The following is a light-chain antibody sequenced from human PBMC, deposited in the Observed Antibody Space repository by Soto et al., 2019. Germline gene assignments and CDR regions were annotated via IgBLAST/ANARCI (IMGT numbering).Light chain of an antibody. CDR1: QDISNY. CDR2: DAS. J-gene: IGKJ4*01. CDR3: QHFANLLLT. V-gene: IGKV1-33*01. Sequence: IQVTQSPSSLSASVGDRVTITCQASQDISNYLNWYQQKPGKAPKLLIYDASIFETGVPSRFRGSGSGTDFTFTISSLQPEDSATYYGQHFANLLLTFGGGTKVEIK.